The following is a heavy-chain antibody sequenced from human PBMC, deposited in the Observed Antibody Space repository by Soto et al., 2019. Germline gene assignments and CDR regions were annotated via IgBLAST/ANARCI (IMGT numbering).Heavy chain of an antibody. D-gene: IGHD1-26*01. CDR2: ISGSGGST. CDR1: GFTFSSYA. CDR3: ASPSGSYFHYYYYGMDV. Sequence: GSLRLSCAASGFTFSSYAMSWVRQAPGKGLEWVSAISGSGGSTYYADSVKGRFTISRDNSKNTLYLQMNSLRAEDTAVYYCASPSGSYFHYYYYGMDVWGQGTTVTVSS. J-gene: IGHJ6*02. V-gene: IGHV3-23*01.